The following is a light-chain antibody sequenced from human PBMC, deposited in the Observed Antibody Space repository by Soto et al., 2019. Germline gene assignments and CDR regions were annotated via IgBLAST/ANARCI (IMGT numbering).Light chain of an antibody. V-gene: IGKV1-39*01. CDR3: QRTYCTPWT. J-gene: IGKJ1*01. CDR2: AAS. Sequence: AYVEGRDLVTRRASQSISSYLNWYQQKPGKAPKLLIYAASSLQSGVPSRFSGSGSGTDYALAMSSRQPCCIATSNCQRTYCTPWTVSQGTKVDIK. CDR1: QSISSY.